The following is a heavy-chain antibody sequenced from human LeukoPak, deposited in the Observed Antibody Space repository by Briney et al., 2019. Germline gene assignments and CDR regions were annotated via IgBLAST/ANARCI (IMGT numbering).Heavy chain of an antibody. CDR2: IKPDGSDT. CDR3: LTGYN. J-gene: IGHJ1*01. V-gene: IGHV3-7*01. CDR1: GFTFSDYW. Sequence: PGGSLRLSCAVFGFTFSDYWMNWVRQAPGKGLEWVAKIKPDGSDTYYVDSVRGRFSISRDNAKNSLYLQMNSLRVDDTAMYYCLTGYNWGQGTLVTVSS. D-gene: IGHD3-9*01.